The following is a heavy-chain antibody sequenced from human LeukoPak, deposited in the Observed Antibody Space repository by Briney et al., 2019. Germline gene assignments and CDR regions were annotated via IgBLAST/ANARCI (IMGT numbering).Heavy chain of an antibody. V-gene: IGHV4-39*01. J-gene: IGHJ4*02. CDR3: AIVGIAVAGTRDLYYFDY. Sequence: PSETLSLTCTVSGGSISSSSYYWGWIRQPPGKGLEWIGSIYYSGSTYYNPSLKSRVTISVDTSKNQFSLKLSSVTAADTAVYYCAIVGIAVAGTRDLYYFDYWGQGTLVTVSS. D-gene: IGHD6-19*01. CDR1: GGSISSSSYY. CDR2: IYYSGST.